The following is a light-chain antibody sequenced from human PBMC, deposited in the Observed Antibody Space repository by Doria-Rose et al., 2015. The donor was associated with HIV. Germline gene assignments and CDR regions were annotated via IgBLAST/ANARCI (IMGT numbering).Light chain of an antibody. CDR1: QCLSSTY. J-gene: IGKJ1*01. CDR3: HQYGTSWT. Sequence: EIVMTQSPGTLSLSPGERATLSCRASQCLSSTYLAWYQQKPGQAPSLLIYDGSTRATGIPDRFSASGSGTDFTLTINRLEPEDFALYYCHQYGTSWTFGQGTKVEI. V-gene: IGKV3-20*01. CDR2: DGS.